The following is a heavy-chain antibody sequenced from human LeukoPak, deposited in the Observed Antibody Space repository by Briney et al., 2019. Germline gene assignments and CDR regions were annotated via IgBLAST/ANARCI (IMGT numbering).Heavy chain of an antibody. D-gene: IGHD3-10*01. CDR2: ISGSGGNT. CDR3: AKASLWFGESRVNWFDP. V-gene: IGHV3-23*01. J-gene: IGHJ5*02. Sequence: GGSLRLSCAASGFTFSSYGVSWVRQAPGKGLEWVSAISGSGGNTYYADSVKGRFTISRDNSKNTLYLQMNSLRVEDTAVYYCAKASLWFGESRVNWFDPWGQGTLVTVSS. CDR1: GFTFSSYG.